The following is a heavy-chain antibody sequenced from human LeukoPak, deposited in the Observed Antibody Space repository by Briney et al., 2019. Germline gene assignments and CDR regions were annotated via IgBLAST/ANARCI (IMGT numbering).Heavy chain of an antibody. V-gene: IGHV1-69*13. CDR1: GGTFSSYA. Sequence: SVKVSCKASGGTFSSYAISWVRQAPGQGLEWMGGIIPIFGTANYAQKFQGRVTITADESTSTAYMELSSLRSEDTAVYYCARDVYYYGSGSYYIGWFDPWGQGTLVTVSS. J-gene: IGHJ5*02. CDR3: ARDVYYYGSGSYYIGWFDP. D-gene: IGHD3-10*01. CDR2: IIPIFGTA.